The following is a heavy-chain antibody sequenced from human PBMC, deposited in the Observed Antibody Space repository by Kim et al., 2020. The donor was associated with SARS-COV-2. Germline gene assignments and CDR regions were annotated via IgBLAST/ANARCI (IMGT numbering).Heavy chain of an antibody. CDR3: ARQNLLPFDY. Sequence: SETLSLTCTVSGGSISSSSYYWGWIRQPPGKGLEWIGSIYYSGSTYYNPSLKSRVTISVDTSKNQFSLKLSSVTAADTAVYYCARQNLLPFDYWGQGTLVTVSS. D-gene: IGHD2-15*01. J-gene: IGHJ4*02. V-gene: IGHV4-39*07. CDR1: GGSISSSSYY. CDR2: IYYSGST.